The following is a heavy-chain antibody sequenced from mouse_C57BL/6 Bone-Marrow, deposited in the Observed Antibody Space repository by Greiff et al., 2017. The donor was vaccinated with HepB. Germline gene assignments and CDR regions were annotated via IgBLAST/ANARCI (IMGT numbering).Heavy chain of an antibody. CDR1: GYTFTSYG. V-gene: IGHV1-81*01. Sequence: QVQLQQSGAELARPGASVKLSCKASGYTFTSYGISWVKQRTGQGLEWIGEIYPRSGNTYYNEKFKGKATLTADKSSSTAYMELRSRTSEDSAVYFCAGEGDYYGSSNYLDYWGQGTTLTVSS. D-gene: IGHD1-1*01. J-gene: IGHJ2*01. CDR3: AGEGDYYGSSNYLDY. CDR2: IYPRSGNT.